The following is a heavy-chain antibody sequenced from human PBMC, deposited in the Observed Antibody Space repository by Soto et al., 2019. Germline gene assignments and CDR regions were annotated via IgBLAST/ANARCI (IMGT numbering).Heavy chain of an antibody. D-gene: IGHD4-17*01. CDR3: ARDNYGDYLNWCDP. CDR2: ISSSSSTI. J-gene: IGHJ5*02. Sequence: PGGSLRLSCAASGFTFSSYSMNWVRQAPGKGLEWVSYISSSSSTIYYADSVKGRFTISRDNAKNSLYLQMNSLRDEDTAVYYCARDNYGDYLNWCDPWGQGTLVTVSS. CDR1: GFTFSSYS. V-gene: IGHV3-48*02.